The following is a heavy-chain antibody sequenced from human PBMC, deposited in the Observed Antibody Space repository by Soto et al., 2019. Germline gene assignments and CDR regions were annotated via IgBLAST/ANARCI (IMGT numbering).Heavy chain of an antibody. CDR1: GGSVSSGSYY. D-gene: IGHD1-7*01. V-gene: IGHV4-61*01. CDR3: ATIPGRTGTSYGDY. J-gene: IGHJ4*02. Sequence: QVQLQESGPGLVKPSETLSLTCTVSGGSVSSGSYYWSWIRQPPGKGLEWIGYIYYSGSTNYNPSLKSRVTISVDTSKNQFSLKLSSVAAADTAVYYCATIPGRTGTSYGDYWGQGTPVTVSS. CDR2: IYYSGST.